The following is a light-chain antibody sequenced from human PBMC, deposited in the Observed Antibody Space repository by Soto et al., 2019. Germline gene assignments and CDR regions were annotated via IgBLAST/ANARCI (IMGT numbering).Light chain of an antibody. V-gene: IGLV2-23*01. CDR2: ETT. CDR3: SSYAGSNIIL. J-gene: IGLJ2*01. Sequence: QSVLTQPASVSGSPGQAITISCTGTSSDVGRNNLVSWYQQHPGKAPKLLIYETTKRPSVVSNRFSGSNSGNTASLTISGLQAEDEADYYCSSYAGSNIILFGGGTKLTVL. CDR1: SSDVGRNNL.